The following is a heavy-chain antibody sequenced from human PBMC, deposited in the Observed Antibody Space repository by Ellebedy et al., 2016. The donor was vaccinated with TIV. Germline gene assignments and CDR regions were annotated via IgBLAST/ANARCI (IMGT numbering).Heavy chain of an antibody. CDR3: ARDGRYGAGERHYYYYGMDV. CDR1: GGSISSYF. CDR2: IYYSGST. Sequence: MPSETLSLTCTVSGGSISSYFWRWIRQPTGKGLAWIGYIYYSGSTNYNPSLKSRVTISVDTSKNQFSLKLSSVTAADTAVYYCARDGRYGAGERHYYYYGMDVWGQGTTVTVSS. V-gene: IGHV4-59*01. D-gene: IGHD3-10*01. J-gene: IGHJ6*02.